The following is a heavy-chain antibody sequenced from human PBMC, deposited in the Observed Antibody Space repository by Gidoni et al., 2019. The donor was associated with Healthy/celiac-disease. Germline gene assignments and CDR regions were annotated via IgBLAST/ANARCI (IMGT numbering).Heavy chain of an antibody. Sequence: EVQLVESGGGLIQPGGSLRLSCAASGFTASGNYMSWVRQAPGKGRGWVSVIYSGGSTYYADSVKGRFTISRDNSKNTLYLQMNSLRAEDTAVYYCARGRYGSSGYYLGYWGQGTLVTVSS. CDR1: GFTASGNY. V-gene: IGHV3-53*01. D-gene: IGHD3-22*01. CDR3: ARGRYGSSGYYLGY. J-gene: IGHJ4*02. CDR2: IYSGGST.